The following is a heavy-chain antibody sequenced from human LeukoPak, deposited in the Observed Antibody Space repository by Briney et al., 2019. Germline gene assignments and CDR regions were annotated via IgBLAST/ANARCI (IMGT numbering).Heavy chain of an antibody. D-gene: IGHD3-10*01. J-gene: IGHJ4*02. CDR2: ISYDGSNK. V-gene: IGHV3-30*04. CDR1: GFTFSSYA. CDR3: ARDDYGSGSYDLDY. Sequence: GGPLRLSCAASGFTFSSYAMHWVRQAPGKGLEWVAVISYDGSNKYYADSVKGRFTISRDNSKNTLYLQMNSLRAEDTAVYYCARDDYGSGSYDLDYWGQGTLVTVSS.